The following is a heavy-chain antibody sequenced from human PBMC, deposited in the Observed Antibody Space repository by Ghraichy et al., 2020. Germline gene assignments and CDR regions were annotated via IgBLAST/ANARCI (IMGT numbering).Heavy chain of an antibody. V-gene: IGHV4-4*02. D-gene: IGHD3-22*01. CDR3: ARDLSSRTAYYDSSDR. J-gene: IGHJ5*02. CDR2: ISHSGST. Sequence: SETLSLTCAVSGASISSSDWWSWVRQPPGKGLEWIGEISHSGSTNYTPSLKRRVTISVDKSKNRFSLKLNSVTAADTAVYYCARDLSSRTAYYDSSDRWGQGTLVTVSS. CDR1: GASISSSDW.